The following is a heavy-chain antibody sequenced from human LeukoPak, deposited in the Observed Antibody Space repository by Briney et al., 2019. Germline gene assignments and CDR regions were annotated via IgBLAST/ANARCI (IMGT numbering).Heavy chain of an antibody. CDR2: IIPILGIA. D-gene: IGHD1-26*01. CDR3: ASPSVSSGSYSSDYFDY. CDR1: GGTFSSYA. Sequence: SVKVSCKASGGTFSSYAISWVRQAPGQGLEWMGRIIPILGIANYAQKFEGRVTITADKSTSTAYMELSSLRSEDTAVYYCASPSVSSGSYSSDYFDYWGQGTLVTVSS. J-gene: IGHJ4*02. V-gene: IGHV1-69*04.